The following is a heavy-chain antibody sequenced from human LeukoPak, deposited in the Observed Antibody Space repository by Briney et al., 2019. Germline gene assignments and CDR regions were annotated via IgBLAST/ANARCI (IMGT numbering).Heavy chain of an antibody. J-gene: IGHJ4*02. CDR3: AKDASGWYGESYYFDY. Sequence: GGSLRLSCAASGFTFSSYAMSWVRQAPGKGLEWVSAISGSGGSTYYADSVKGRFTISRDNSKNTLYLQMNSLRAEDTAVYYCAKDASGWYGESYYFDYWGQGTLVTVSS. D-gene: IGHD6-19*01. CDR1: GFTFSSYA. V-gene: IGHV3-23*01. CDR2: ISGSGGST.